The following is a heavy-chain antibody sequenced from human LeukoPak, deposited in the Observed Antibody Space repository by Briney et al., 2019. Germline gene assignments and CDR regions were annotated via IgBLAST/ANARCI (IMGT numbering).Heavy chain of an antibody. CDR2: INPNSGDT. CDR3: ARDYCSSTSCLFDY. Sequence: GASVKVSCKASGYTFTGYHMHWVRQAPGQGLEWMGRINPNSGDTNYAQKFQGRVAMTRDTSISTAFMELTRLRSDDTAVYYCARDYCSSTSCLFDYWGQGTRVTVSS. J-gene: IGHJ4*02. CDR1: GYTFTGYH. V-gene: IGHV1-2*06. D-gene: IGHD2-2*01.